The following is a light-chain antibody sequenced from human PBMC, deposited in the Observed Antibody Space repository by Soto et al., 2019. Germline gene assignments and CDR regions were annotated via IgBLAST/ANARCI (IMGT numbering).Light chain of an antibody. J-gene: IGKJ3*01. CDR3: QKYGSSPFT. Sequence: DIVLTQSPGTLSLSPGESATLSCRASQSVSSSYLAWYQQKPGQAPRLLIYGASSRATGIPDRFSGSGSGTDLNLTISRLEPEDFAVYYCQKYGSSPFTFGPGTKVDIK. V-gene: IGKV3-20*01. CDR2: GAS. CDR1: QSVSSSY.